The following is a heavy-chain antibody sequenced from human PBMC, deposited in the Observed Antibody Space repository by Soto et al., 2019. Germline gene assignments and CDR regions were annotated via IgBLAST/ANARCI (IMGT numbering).Heavy chain of an antibody. CDR1: EGTFNSYA. CDR2: IIPYYNTL. J-gene: IGHJ4*02. V-gene: IGHV1-69*01. Sequence: QAQVVQSGAEVRKPGSSVKLSCKASEGTFNSYAIAWVRQAPGQGLEWMGGIIPYYNTLNYAQKFQDRVTITAADSNNTVYMELSSLRSDDTAVYFCASGASRWYPYCFASWAQGTLVTVSS. D-gene: IGHD6-13*01. CDR3: ASGASRWYPYCFAS.